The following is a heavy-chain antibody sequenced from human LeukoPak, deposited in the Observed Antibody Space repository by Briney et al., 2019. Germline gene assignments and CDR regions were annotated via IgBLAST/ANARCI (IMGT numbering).Heavy chain of an antibody. CDR3: ARAAPYNSGYDLPEARPFDY. CDR1: GYTFPIYG. D-gene: IGHD5-12*01. J-gene: IGHJ4*02. Sequence: ASVKVSCKASGYTFPIYGISWVRQAPGQGLEWMGWTSAFTGDTNYAQKFQDRVTMTTDTSTRTAYMELRSLRSDDTAVYYCARAAPYNSGYDLPEARPFDYWGQGTLVTVSS. CDR2: TSAFTGDT. V-gene: IGHV1-18*01.